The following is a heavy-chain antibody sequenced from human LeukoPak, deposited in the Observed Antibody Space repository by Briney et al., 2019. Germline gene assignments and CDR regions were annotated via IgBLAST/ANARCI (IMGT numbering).Heavy chain of an antibody. V-gene: IGHV4-34*01. CDR1: GGSFSGYY. CDR2: INHSGST. CDR3: ARGAYYDFWSGYYRYNWFDP. J-gene: IGHJ5*02. Sequence: PSETLSLTCAVYGGSFSGYYWSWIRQPPGKGLEWIGEINHSGSTNYNPSLKSRVTISVDTSKNQFSLKLSSVTAADTAEYYCARGAYYDFWSGYYRYNWFDPWGQGTLVTVSS. D-gene: IGHD3-3*01.